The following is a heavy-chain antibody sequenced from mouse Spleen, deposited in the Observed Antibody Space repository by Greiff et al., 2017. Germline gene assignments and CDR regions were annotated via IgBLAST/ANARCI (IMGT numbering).Heavy chain of an antibody. Sequence: EVQVVESGGGLVKPGGSLKLSCAASGFTFSSYAMSWVRQTPEKRLEWVATISDGGSYTYYPDNIKGRFTISRDDAKNNLYLQMSHLKSEDTAMYYCAREYYGSSSWYFDVWGTGTTVTVSS. J-gene: IGHJ1*03. D-gene: IGHD1-1*01. CDR2: ISDGGSYT. CDR1: GFTFSSYA. V-gene: IGHV5-4*01. CDR3: AREYYGSSSWYFDV.